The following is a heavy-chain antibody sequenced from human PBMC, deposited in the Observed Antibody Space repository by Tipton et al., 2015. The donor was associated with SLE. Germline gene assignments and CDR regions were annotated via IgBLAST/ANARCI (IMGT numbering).Heavy chain of an antibody. J-gene: IGHJ4*02. CDR2: IYYSGDT. Sequence: TLSLTCSVSGGSMTGSYWSWVRQPPGRGLEWIGSIYYSGDTHYNPSLKSRVTLSVDTSKNQFSLKLSSVTAADTAVYYCARHPKRESGSQFLFDYWGQGTLVTVSS. D-gene: IGHD2-21*01. V-gene: IGHV4-59*08. CDR1: GGSMTGSY. CDR3: ARHPKRESGSQFLFDY.